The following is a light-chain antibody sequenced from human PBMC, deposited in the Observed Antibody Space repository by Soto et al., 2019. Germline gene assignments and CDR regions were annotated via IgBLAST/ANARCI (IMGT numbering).Light chain of an antibody. CDR2: AAS. CDR1: QGINIY. CDR3: QKYDRAPLA. V-gene: IGKV1-27*01. J-gene: IGKJ4*01. Sequence: DVQMTQSPSSLSASVGDRVTITCRAGQGINIYLAWYQHKPGKVPKLLIDAASTLQTGVPPRFRGSGSGTDFTLTISSLQPEDVPAYYCQKYDRAPLAFGGGTQVQIK.